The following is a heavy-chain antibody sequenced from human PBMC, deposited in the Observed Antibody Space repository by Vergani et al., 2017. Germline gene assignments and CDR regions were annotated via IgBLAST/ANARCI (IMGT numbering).Heavy chain of an antibody. D-gene: IGHD2-21*01. CDR2: IYYSGST. J-gene: IGHJ5*02. V-gene: IGHV4-30-4*01. CDR3: ASVVGIAEGSWFDP. Sequence: QVQLQESGPGLVKPSETLSLTCAVSGGSLSSGDYYWSWIRQPPGKGLEWIGYIYYSGSTYYNPSLKSRVTISVDTSKNQFSLKLSSVTAADTAVYYCASVVGIAEGSWFDPWGQGTLVTVSS. CDR1: GGSLSSGDYY.